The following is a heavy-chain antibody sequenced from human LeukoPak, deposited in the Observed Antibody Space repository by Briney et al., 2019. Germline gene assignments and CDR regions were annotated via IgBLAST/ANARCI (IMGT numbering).Heavy chain of an antibody. CDR3: ARDRVGTNDY. J-gene: IGHJ4*02. CDR1: GFTFSSYS. Sequence: AEGSLRLSCAASGFTFSSYSMNWVRQGPGKGLEWVSYISSSSSTIYYADSVKGRFTISRDNAKNSLYLQMNSLRDEDTAVYYWARDRVGTNDYWGQGTLVTVSS. V-gene: IGHV3-48*02. D-gene: IGHD2-2*01. CDR2: ISSSSSTI.